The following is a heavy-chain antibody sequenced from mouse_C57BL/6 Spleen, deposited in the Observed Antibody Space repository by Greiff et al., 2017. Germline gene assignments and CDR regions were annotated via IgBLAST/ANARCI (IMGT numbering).Heavy chain of an antibody. Sequence: QVQLQQPGAELVMPGASVKLSCTASGYTFTSYWMHWVKQRPGQGLEWIGEIDPSDSYTKYNQKFKGKSTLTVDKSSSTAYMQLSSLTSEDSAVYYCARATGSYYGSSKDWYFDVWGKGTTVTVSS. V-gene: IGHV1-69*01. CDR2: IDPSDSYT. CDR1: GYTFTSYW. D-gene: IGHD1-1*01. J-gene: IGHJ1*03. CDR3: ARATGSYYGSSKDWYFDV.